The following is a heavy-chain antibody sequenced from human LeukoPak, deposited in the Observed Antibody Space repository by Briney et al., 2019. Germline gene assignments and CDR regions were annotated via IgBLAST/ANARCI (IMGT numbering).Heavy chain of an antibody. V-gene: IGHV3-7*01. Sequence: PGGSLTLSCAASGFTFSNYWINWVRQAPGKGLEWGANMNEYGSEKYYVDSVAGRFTISRDNAENSLFLHMNSLRVEDTAVYRCARVLYGSRVNVIDSWGPGTLVTVSS. CDR2: MNEYGSEK. D-gene: IGHD2-2*01. CDR3: ARVLYGSRVNVIDS. J-gene: IGHJ4*02. CDR1: GFTFSNYW.